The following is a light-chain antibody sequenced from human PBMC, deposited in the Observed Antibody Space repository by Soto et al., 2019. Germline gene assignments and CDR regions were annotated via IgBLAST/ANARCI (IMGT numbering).Light chain of an antibody. CDR2: DVS. V-gene: IGLV2-11*01. CDR1: SSDVGRYSY. J-gene: IGLJ1*01. Sequence: QSVLTQPRSVSGSPGQSVSISCTGTSSDVGRYSYVSWYQQHPGKAPKLMIYDVSERPSGVPDRFSGSKSGNTASLTISGLRAEDEADYYCCSYTTTGTFVFGTGTKVTVL. CDR3: CSYTTTGTFV.